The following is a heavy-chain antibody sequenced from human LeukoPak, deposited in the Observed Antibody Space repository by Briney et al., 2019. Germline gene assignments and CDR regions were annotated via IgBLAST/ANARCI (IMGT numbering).Heavy chain of an antibody. J-gene: IGHJ3*02. Sequence: PGGSLRLSCAASGFTFSSYAMSWIRQPAGKGLEWIGRVYTSGSTNYNPSLKSRVTVSVDTSKNQFSLKLTSVTAADTAVYYCAREPHPRGLEIGAFDIWGQGTMVTVSS. CDR2: VYTSGST. CDR1: GFTFSSYA. V-gene: IGHV4-4*07. CDR3: AREPHPRGLEIGAFDI. D-gene: IGHD1-1*01.